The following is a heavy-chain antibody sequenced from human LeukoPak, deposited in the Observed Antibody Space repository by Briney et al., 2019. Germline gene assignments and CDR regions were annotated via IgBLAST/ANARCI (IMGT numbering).Heavy chain of an antibody. D-gene: IGHD3-9*01. J-gene: IGHJ4*02. CDR2: ISYDGSNK. CDR1: GFTFSSFG. Sequence: GGSLRLSCAASGFTFSSFGMHWVRQAPGKGLEWVAVISYDGSNKYYADSVKGRFTISRDNSKNTLYLQMNSLRAEDTAVYYCAKGLRYSDNWGQGTLVTVSS. V-gene: IGHV3-30*18. CDR3: AKGLRYSDN.